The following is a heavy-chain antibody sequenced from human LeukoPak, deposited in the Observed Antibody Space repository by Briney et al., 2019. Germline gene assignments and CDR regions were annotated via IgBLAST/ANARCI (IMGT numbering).Heavy chain of an antibody. Sequence: PGGSLRLSCAASGFTSSSQWMSWVRQAPGKGLERVANVNQGGTEKYYVDSVKGRFTISRDNAENSLYLQMNSLRAEDTAVYYCAREHYFYHMDGWGEGTTVTVSS. CDR1: GFTSSSQW. CDR2: VNQGGTEK. CDR3: AREHYFYHMDG. J-gene: IGHJ6*03. V-gene: IGHV3-7*01.